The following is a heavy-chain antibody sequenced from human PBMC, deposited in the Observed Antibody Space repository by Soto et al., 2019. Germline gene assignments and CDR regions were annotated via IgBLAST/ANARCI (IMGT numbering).Heavy chain of an antibody. CDR2: IIPIFGTA. CDR1: GGTFSSYA. V-gene: IGHV1-69*13. D-gene: IGHD6-13*01. CDR3: ARPTKTRSSRYYYYYGMDV. Sequence: GASVKLSCKASGGTFSSYAISWVRQAPGRGLEWMGGIIPIFGTANYAQKFQGRVTITADESTSTAYMELSSLRSEDTAVYYCARPTKTRSSRYYYYYGMDVWGQRTTVTV. J-gene: IGHJ6*02.